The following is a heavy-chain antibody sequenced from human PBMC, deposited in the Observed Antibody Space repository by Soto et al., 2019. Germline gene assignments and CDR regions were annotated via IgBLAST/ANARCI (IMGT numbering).Heavy chain of an antibody. CDR2: IIPIFGTA. CDR1: GGTFSSYA. V-gene: IGHV1-69*05. CDR3: ARHVTPPDY. Sequence: SVKVSCKASGGTFSSYAISWVRQAPGQGLEWMGGIIPIFGTANYAQKFQGRVTMTTDTSTSTAYMELRSLRSDDTAVYYCARHVTPPDYWGQGTLVTVSS. J-gene: IGHJ4*02.